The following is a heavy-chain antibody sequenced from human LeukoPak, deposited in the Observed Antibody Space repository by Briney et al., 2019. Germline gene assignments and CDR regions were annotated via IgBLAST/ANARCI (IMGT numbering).Heavy chain of an antibody. J-gene: IGHJ6*02. CDR2: ISGSGGNT. D-gene: IGHD3-9*01. CDR3: TRDAPSYYDILTAGMDV. CDR1: GFTFSSYA. Sequence: GGSLRLSCAASGFTFSSYAMSWVRQAPGKGLEWVSVISGSGGNTYYADSVKGRFTISRDNSKNTLYLQMNSLRAEDTAVYYCTRDAPSYYDILTAGMDVWGQGTTVTVSS. V-gene: IGHV3-23*01.